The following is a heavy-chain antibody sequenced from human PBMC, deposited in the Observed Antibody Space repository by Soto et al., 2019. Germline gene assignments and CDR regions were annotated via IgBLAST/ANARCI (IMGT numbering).Heavy chain of an antibody. CDR3: ARQETTSPLDY. Sequence: PGESLKISCKGSGYSFNTYWIGWVRQMPGKGLEWMGIIYPGDSDTRYSPAFQGHVTISADKSSSTAYLQWSSLEASDTAIYYCARQETTSPLDYWGRGTLVTVSS. V-gene: IGHV5-51*01. D-gene: IGHD1-1*01. CDR2: IYPGDSDT. CDR1: GYSFNTYW. J-gene: IGHJ4*02.